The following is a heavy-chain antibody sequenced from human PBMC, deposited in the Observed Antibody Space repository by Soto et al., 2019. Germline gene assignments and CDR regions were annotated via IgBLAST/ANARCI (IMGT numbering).Heavy chain of an antibody. CDR3: APAPGGGGY. Sequence: EVQLVESGGGLIQPGGSLRLSCAVSGFTVSNNYMSWVRQAPGKGLEGVSVIYSGGYTAYGDSVKGRFTISRDNSKNTLYLKMKRLRPAGTGVFYWAPAPGGGGYWGQGTLVTVSS. J-gene: IGHJ4*02. V-gene: IGHV3-53*01. CDR2: IYSGGYT. CDR1: GFTVSNNY. D-gene: IGHD3-10*01.